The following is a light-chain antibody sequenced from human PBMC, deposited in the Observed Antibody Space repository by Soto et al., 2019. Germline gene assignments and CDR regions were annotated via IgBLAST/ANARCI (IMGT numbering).Light chain of an antibody. V-gene: IGLV4-69*01. CDR1: SGHSSYA. CDR3: QTWGTGIQV. Sequence: QAVVTQSPSASASLGASVKLTCTLSSGHSSYAIAWHQQQPEKGPRYLMKVNSDGSHNKGDGIPDRFSGSSSGAERSLTISSLQSEDEADYYCQTWGTGIQVFGGGTQLTVL. J-gene: IGLJ2*01. CDR2: VNSDGSH.